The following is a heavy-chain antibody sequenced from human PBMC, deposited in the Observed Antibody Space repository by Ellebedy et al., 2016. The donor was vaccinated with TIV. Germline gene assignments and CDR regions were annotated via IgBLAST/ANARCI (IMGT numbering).Heavy chain of an antibody. CDR3: ARVRWATVARGVPFHYGMDV. CDR1: GGTFSTYA. J-gene: IGHJ6*02. V-gene: IGHV1-69*13. Sequence: ASVKVSCKAFGGTFSTYALNWVRQAPGHGLEWIGAFLPMFGTSNSAQKFQGRVTITADESMTTAYMDLSSLRSEDTAVYYCARVRWATVARGVPFHYGMDVWGQGTTVTVTS. D-gene: IGHD3-10*01. CDR2: FLPMFGTS.